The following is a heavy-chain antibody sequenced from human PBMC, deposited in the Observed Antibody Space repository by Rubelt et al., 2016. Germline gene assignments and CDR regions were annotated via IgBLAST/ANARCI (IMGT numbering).Heavy chain of an antibody. Sequence: VQLVESGGGLVQPGRSLRLSCAASGFTFSSYGMHWVRQAPGKGLEWVAVISYDGSNKYYADSVKGRFTISRDNSKNTLYLQMNSLRAEDTAVYYCAKDRVWFGELDYWGQGTLVTVSS. J-gene: IGHJ4*02. V-gene: IGHV3-30*18. CDR3: AKDRVWFGELDY. CDR1: GFTFSSYG. D-gene: IGHD3-10*01. CDR2: ISYDGSNK.